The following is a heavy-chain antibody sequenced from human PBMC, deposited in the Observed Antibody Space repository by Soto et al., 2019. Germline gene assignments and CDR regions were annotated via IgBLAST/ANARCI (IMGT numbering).Heavy chain of an antibody. J-gene: IGHJ4*02. CDR2: ISSSSSYI. V-gene: IGHV3-21*01. CDR1: GFTFSSYS. Sequence: EVQLVESGGGLVKPGGSLRLSCAASGFTFSSYSMNWVRQAPGKGLEWVSSISSSSSYIYYADSVKGRFTISRDNAKNSLYLQMNSLRAEDTAVYYCARAGGERWLQFVYWGQGTLVTVSS. D-gene: IGHD5-12*01. CDR3: ARAGGERWLQFVY.